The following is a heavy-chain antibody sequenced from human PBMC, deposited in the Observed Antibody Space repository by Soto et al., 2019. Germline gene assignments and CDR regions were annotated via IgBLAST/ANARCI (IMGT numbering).Heavy chain of an antibody. CDR2: IYPAASDT. CDR3: ARLPHSTTSSYDYQSGMDV. V-gene: IGHV5-51*01. D-gene: IGHD2-2*01. CDR1: GYSFPRDW. Sequence: GEALKISCKGSGYSFPRDWIGCVRQIPGKGLEWMGSIYPAASDTRYSPSLQGQVTISADKSIRTEYLQWSSLKASDSGVYYCARLPHSTTSSYDYQSGMDVWRQGTTVTFYS. J-gene: IGHJ6*01.